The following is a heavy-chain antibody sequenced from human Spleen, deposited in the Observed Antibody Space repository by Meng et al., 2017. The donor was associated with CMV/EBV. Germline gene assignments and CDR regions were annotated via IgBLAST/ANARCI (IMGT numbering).Heavy chain of an antibody. CDR3: AHSDLSILGPPFDY. D-gene: IGHD2-21*01. Sequence: SGPTLVKPTQTLTLTCTFSGFSLSTSGVGVNWIRQPPGKALEWLAVIYWNDDKRYSPSLKSRLTITKDTSKNQVVLTMTNMDPVDTATYYCAHSDLSILGPPFDYWGQGTLVTVSS. J-gene: IGHJ4*02. V-gene: IGHV2-5*01. CDR2: IYWNDDK. CDR1: GFSLSTSGVG.